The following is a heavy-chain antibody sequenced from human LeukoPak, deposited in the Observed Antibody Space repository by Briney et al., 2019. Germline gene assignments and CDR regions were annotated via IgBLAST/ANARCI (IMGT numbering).Heavy chain of an antibody. CDR3: ARQRAAGNDAFDI. CDR2: IYYNENT. CDR1: GVSIYSSTFY. D-gene: IGHD2-15*01. V-gene: IGHV4-39*01. Sequence: SETLSLTCSVSGVSIYSSTFYWAWIRQPPGKGLEFIGSIYYNENTYHNPYLRSRLTISVDTSTNHFSLRLTSVTAADTAIYYCARQRAAGNDAFDIWGQGTVVTVSS. J-gene: IGHJ3*02.